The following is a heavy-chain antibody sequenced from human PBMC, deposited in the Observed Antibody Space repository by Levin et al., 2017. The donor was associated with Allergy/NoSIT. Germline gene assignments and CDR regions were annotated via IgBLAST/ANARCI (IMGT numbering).Heavy chain of an antibody. CDR2: FTYSGST. Sequence: SQTLSLTCTVSGGSVRRSGYYWGWIRQPPGKGLEWIGSFTYSGSTYYKPSLESRVTISVDTSNNQFSLKLRSVTAADTAVYYCVRLGGLSDYGDSDYYRLRKKPFDYWGQGTLVIVSS. D-gene: IGHD4/OR15-4a*01. CDR3: VRLGGLSDYGDSDYYRLRKKPFDY. J-gene: IGHJ4*02. V-gene: IGHV4-39*07. CDR1: GGSVRRSGYY.